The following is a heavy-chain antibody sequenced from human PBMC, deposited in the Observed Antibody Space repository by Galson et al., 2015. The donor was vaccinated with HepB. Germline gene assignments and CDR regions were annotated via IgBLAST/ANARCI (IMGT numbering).Heavy chain of an antibody. Sequence: SCKASGYTFTTYGISWVRQAPGQGLEWVGWISTYSDNTKYSQKFQGRVTITRDTSASTAYMELSSLRSEDTAVYYCARGGGLRAGFDIWGQGTMVTVSS. D-gene: IGHD6-13*01. CDR3: ARGGGLRAGFDI. V-gene: IGHV1-18*01. J-gene: IGHJ3*02. CDR1: GYTFTTYG. CDR2: ISTYSDNT.